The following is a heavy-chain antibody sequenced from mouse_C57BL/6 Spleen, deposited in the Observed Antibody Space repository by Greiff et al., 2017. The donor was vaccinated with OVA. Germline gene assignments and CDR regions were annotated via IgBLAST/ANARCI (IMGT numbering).Heavy chain of an antibody. V-gene: IGHV1-22*01. CDR1: GYPFTDSN. CDR3: AIQLGRGFAY. J-gene: IGHJ3*01. D-gene: IGHD4-1*01. CDR2: INPNNGGT. Sequence: EVQLQESGPELVKPGASVKMSCKASGYPFTDSNMHWVKQSHGKSLEGIGYINPNNGGTSYNQKFKGKATLTVNKSSSTAYMELRSLTSEDSAVYYCAIQLGRGFAYWGQGTLVTVSA.